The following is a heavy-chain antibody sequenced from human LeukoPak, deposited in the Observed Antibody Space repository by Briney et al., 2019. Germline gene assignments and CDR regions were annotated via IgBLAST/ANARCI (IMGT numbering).Heavy chain of an antibody. CDR3: AEGSRGYSGYDFVDY. Sequence: GGSLRLSCAASGFTFSTHAMSWVRQAPGKGLEWVSVVSGSGSTTYYADSVKGRFTISRDNSKNTLYLQMNSLRAEDTAIYYCAEGSRGYSGYDFVDYWGQGTQVTVSP. CDR1: GFTFSTHA. V-gene: IGHV3-23*01. J-gene: IGHJ4*02. D-gene: IGHD5-12*01. CDR2: VSGSGSTT.